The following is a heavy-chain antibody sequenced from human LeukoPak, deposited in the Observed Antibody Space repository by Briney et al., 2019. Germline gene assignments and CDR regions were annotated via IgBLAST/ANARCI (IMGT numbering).Heavy chain of an antibody. CDR2: IKQDGSEK. D-gene: IGHD1-26*01. CDR3: ARVGAWELQRVFEY. CDR1: GFTFSNYW. V-gene: IGHV3-7*01. J-gene: IGHJ4*02. Sequence: GGSLRLSCAASGFTFSNYWMTRVRQFPGRGLEWVANIKQDGSEKYYVDSVKGRFTIFRDNAQKSLYLEMNTLRIEDTAVYYCARVGAWELQRVFEYWGQGTLVTVSS.